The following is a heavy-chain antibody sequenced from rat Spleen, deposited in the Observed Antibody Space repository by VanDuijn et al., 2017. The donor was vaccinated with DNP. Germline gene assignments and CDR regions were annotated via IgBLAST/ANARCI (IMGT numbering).Heavy chain of an antibody. J-gene: IGHJ2*01. V-gene: IGHV5S10*01. CDR3: ATLTGRDY. Sequence: EVQLVESGGGLVQPGRSLKLSCAASGFTFSDYNMAWVRQAPKKGLEWVASIIYDGSRTYYRNSVKGRITISRDNAESTLYLQMDSLRSDDTATYYCATLTGRDYWGQGVMVTVSS. D-gene: IGHD5-1*01. CDR1: GFTFSDYN. CDR2: IIYDGSRT.